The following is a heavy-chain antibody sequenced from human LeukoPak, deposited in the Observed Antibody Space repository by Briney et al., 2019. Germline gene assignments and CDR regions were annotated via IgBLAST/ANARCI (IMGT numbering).Heavy chain of an antibody. CDR3: ARAYCSGGSCPPNY. V-gene: IGHV4-59*01. CDR1: GGSISSYY. J-gene: IGHJ4*02. D-gene: IGHD2-15*01. Sequence: PSETLSLTCTVSGGSISSYYWSWIRQPPGKGLEWIGYIYYSGSTNYNPSLKSRVTISVDTSKNQFSLKLSSVTAADTAVYYCARAYCSGGSCPPNYWGQGTLVTVSS. CDR2: IYYSGST.